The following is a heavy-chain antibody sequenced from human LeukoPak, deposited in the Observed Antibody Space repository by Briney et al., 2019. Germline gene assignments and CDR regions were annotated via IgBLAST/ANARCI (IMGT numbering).Heavy chain of an antibody. V-gene: IGHV1-2*02. J-gene: IGHJ5*02. Sequence: ASVKVSCKASGYTFTGYYMHWVRQAPGQGLEWMGWINPNSGATNYAQKFQGRVTMTRDTSVSTAYMELNRLRSDARGVYYCARDTTMITYWFDPWGQGTLVTVSS. CDR2: INPNSGAT. CDR1: GYTFTGYY. D-gene: IGHD5-18*01. CDR3: ARDTTMITYWFDP.